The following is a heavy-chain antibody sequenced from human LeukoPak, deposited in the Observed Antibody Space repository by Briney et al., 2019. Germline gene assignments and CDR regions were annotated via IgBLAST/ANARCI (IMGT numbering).Heavy chain of an antibody. CDR3: ARGGGSYVLHGEFDY. CDR1: GYTFTSYG. J-gene: IGHJ4*02. V-gene: IGHV1-18*01. D-gene: IGHD1-26*01. CDR2: ISTYNGVT. Sequence: ASVKVSCKASGYTFTSYGISWVRQAPGQGLEWMGLISTYNGVTNYAQKLQGRVTMTTDTSPSTAYMELRSLRSDDTAVYYCARGGGSYVLHGEFDYWGQGTLVTVSS.